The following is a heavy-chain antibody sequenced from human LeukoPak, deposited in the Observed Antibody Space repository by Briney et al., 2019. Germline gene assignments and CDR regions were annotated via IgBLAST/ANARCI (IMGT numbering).Heavy chain of an antibody. V-gene: IGHV1-69*05. Sequence: SVKVSCKASAGTFSSYAISWVRQAPGQGLEWMGGIIPIFGTANYAQKFQGRVTITTDESTSTAYMELSSLRSEDTAVYYCARFSPYYDSSGYLSFDYWGQGTLVTVSS. CDR3: ARFSPYYDSSGYLSFDY. CDR1: AGTFSSYA. J-gene: IGHJ4*02. D-gene: IGHD3-22*01. CDR2: IIPIFGTA.